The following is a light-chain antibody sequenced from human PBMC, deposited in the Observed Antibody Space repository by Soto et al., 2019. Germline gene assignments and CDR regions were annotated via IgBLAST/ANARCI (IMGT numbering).Light chain of an antibody. V-gene: IGKV3-15*01. CDR3: QQYNDWPIT. Sequence: EIVMTQSPGTLSVSPGERATLSCRASQSVTSKLAWYQQKPGQAPRLLMYDAFTRATGIPARFSGSGSGTEFTLTISSLQSEDFAVYYCQQYNDWPITFGQGTRLEVK. CDR1: QSVTSK. J-gene: IGKJ5*01. CDR2: DAF.